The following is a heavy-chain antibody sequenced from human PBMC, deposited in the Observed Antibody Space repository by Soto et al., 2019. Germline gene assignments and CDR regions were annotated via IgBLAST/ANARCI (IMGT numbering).Heavy chain of an antibody. CDR3: ARQGNIVVVPASPNYYYYMDV. D-gene: IGHD2-2*01. J-gene: IGHJ6*03. V-gene: IGHV6-1*01. CDR2: TYYRSKWYN. CDR1: GDRVSRNSAA. Sequence: SQTLSLTCAISGDRVSRNSAAWNWIRPSPSRGLEWLGRTYYRSKWYNDYAVSVKSRITINPDTSKNQFSLQLNSVTPEDTAVYYCARQGNIVVVPASPNYYYYMDVWGKGTTVTVSS.